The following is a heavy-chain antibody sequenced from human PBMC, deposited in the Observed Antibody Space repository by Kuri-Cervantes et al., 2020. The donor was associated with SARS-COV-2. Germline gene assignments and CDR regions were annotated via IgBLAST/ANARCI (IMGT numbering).Heavy chain of an antibody. D-gene: IGHD3-10*01. Sequence: LRLSCSVSGGSISSGAYSWTWIRQPPGKGLEWIGYMYHSGRSYYNPSLKSRVTISVDRSKNQFSLNLSSVTAADTAVYYCARSSGGYDARFDPWGQGTLVTVSS. V-gene: IGHV4-30-2*01. J-gene: IGHJ5*02. CDR2: MYHSGRS. CDR3: ARSSGGYDARFDP. CDR1: GGSISSGAYS.